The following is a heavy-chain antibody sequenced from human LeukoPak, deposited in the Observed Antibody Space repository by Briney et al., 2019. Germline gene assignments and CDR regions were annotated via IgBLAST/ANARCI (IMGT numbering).Heavy chain of an antibody. V-gene: IGHV4-59*01. J-gene: IGHJ4*02. Sequence: SETLSLTCTVSGGSISRYYWSGIRQPPGKGREGIGYIYYSGSTNYNPSLKSRVTISVDTSKNQFSLKLSSVTAADTAVYYCAREAYYDSSFDYWGQGTLVTVSS. CDR3: AREAYYDSSFDY. CDR1: GGSISRYY. D-gene: IGHD3-22*01. CDR2: IYYSGST.